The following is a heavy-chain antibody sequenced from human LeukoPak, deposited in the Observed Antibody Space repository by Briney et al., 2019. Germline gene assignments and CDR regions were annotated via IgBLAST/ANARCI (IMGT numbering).Heavy chain of an antibody. CDR1: GYTFTSYG. J-gene: IGHJ3*02. D-gene: IGHD2-2*01. CDR3: ARDVPPYTVVEPADIRPFDI. Sequence: GASVKVSCKASGYTFTSYGISWVRQAPGQGLEWLGWISAYKGNTDYAQKFQGRVTMTTDTSTSTAYMELRSLRSDDTAIYYCARDVPPYTVVEPADIRPFDIWGQGTMVTVSS. CDR2: ISAYKGNT. V-gene: IGHV1-18*01.